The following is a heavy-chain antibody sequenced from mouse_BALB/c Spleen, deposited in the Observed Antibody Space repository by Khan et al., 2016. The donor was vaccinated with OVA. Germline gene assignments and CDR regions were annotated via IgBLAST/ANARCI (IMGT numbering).Heavy chain of an antibody. CDR3: ARTHER. CDR1: GYTFTSYT. V-gene: IGHV1-4*01. J-gene: IGHJ2*01. CDR2: INPSSGYT. Sequence: QVQLKQSGAELARPGASVKMSCKASGYTFTSYTIHWVKQRPGQGLEWIGYINPSSGYTKYNQKFKDKATLTADKSSSTAYMQLNSLTSEDSAVYYCARTHERWGQGTTLTVSS.